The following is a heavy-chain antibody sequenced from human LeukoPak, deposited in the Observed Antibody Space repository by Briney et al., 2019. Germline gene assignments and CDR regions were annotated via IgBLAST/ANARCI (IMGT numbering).Heavy chain of an antibody. CDR2: ISFSGST. D-gene: IGHD1-26*01. CDR1: SGSINSYY. Sequence: SETLSLTCTVSSGSINSYYWSWIRHSPSNGLEWIGYISFSGSTNYSPSLKSRVNISVDTSKNQFSLNLNSLTAADTAIYYCARQVGSSRFDYWGQGTLVTVSS. J-gene: IGHJ4*02. CDR3: ARQVGSSRFDY. V-gene: IGHV4-59*08.